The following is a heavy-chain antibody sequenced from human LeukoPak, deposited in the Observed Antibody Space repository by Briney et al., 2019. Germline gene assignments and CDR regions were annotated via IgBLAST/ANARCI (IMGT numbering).Heavy chain of an antibody. CDR3: ARDSPYAYYGLDV. D-gene: IGHD4-17*01. CDR1: GFTFSTYW. Sequence: GGSLRLSCAASGFTFSTYWMHWVRQAPGKGLVWVSRIKSDGSSTIYAESVKGRFTISRDKAKNTLYLQMNSLRAEDTAVYYCARDSPYAYYGLDVWGQGTTVTVSS. V-gene: IGHV3-74*01. CDR2: IKSDGSST. J-gene: IGHJ6*02.